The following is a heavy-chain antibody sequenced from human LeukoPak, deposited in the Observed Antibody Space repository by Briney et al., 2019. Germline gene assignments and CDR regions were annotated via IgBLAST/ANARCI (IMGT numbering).Heavy chain of an antibody. V-gene: IGHV3-7*01. CDR1: GFTFSSYW. J-gene: IGHJ4*02. D-gene: IGHD2-21*02. CDR3: AKDSDGYGDY. CDR2: IKHNGDEL. Sequence: GGSLRLSCAASGFTFSSYWMTWVRQAPGKGLEWVANIKHNGDELNYVDSVEDRFTISRDNSKNMLYLQMNSLRDEDTTVYYCAKDSDGYGDYWGQGTLVTVSS.